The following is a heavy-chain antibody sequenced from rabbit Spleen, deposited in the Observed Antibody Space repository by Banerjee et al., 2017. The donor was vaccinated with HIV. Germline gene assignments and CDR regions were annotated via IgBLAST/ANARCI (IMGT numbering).Heavy chain of an antibody. CDR2: IYTGSGAT. V-gene: IGHV1S40*01. Sequence: QSLEESGGDLVKPGASLTLTCTASGLSFNNNYWIFWVRQAPGKGLEWIASIYTGSGATYYANWAKGRFTVSKTSSTTVDLKMTSLTAADTATYFCARSISWANRGLNLWGPGTLVTVS. CDR1: GLSFNNNYW. CDR3: ARSISWANRGLNL. J-gene: IGHJ4*01. D-gene: IGHD1-1*01.